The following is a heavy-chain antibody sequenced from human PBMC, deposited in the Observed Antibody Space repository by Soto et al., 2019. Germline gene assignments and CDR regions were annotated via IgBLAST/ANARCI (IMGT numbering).Heavy chain of an antibody. CDR2: ISGSGGTT. CDR1: GVTFSTYA. D-gene: IGHD3-10*01. Sequence: GGSLRLSCIASGVTFSTYAMSWVRQAPGKGLEWVSAISGSGGTTYYADSVKGRLTISRDNSKNTLYLQMNSLRAEDTAVYYCAKHRAGFGSGSDTYYFDVWGQGTLVTVSS. J-gene: IGHJ4*02. CDR3: AKHRAGFGSGSDTYYFDV. V-gene: IGHV3-23*01.